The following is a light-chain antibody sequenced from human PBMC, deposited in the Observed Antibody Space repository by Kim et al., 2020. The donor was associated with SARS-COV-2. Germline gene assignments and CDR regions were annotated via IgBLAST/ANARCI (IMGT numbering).Light chain of an antibody. J-gene: IGKJ1*01. CDR1: QSISTW. CDR3: KQYNSYSWT. V-gene: IGKV1-5*03. Sequence: ASIGDRVTITCRASQSISTWLAWYQEKPGKAPKLLIYKASSVESGVPSRFIGSGSGTEFTLTISSLQPDDFATYYCKQYNSYSWTFGQGTKVDIK. CDR2: KAS.